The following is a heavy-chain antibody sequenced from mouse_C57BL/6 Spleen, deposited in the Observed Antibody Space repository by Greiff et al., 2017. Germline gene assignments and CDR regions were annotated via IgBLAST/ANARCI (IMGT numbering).Heavy chain of an antibody. CDR3: ARGESNSFAY. CDR2: IRYDGSN. J-gene: IGHJ3*01. CDR1: GYSITSGYY. V-gene: IGHV3-6*01. D-gene: IGHD2-5*01. Sequence: EVKLQESGPGLVKPSQSLSLTCSVTGYSITSGYYWNWIRQFPGNKLEWMGFIRYDGSNNYNPYLKNRIPITCDTSTNQFFLKLNSVTAEDTATYYCARGESNSFAYWGQGTLVTVSS.